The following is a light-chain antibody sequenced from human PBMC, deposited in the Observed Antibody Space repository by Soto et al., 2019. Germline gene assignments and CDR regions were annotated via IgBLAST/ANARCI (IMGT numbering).Light chain of an antibody. V-gene: IGKV1-5*03. J-gene: IGKJ1*01. CDR2: KAS. Sequence: DIQMTQYPSTLSASVGDRVTITCLASQSISSWVAWYQQKPGKGPKLLIYKASHLESGVPSRFSGSGSGTEFTLTISSLQPGDFAPYYCQHYTTYPWTFGHGTKVDI. CDR3: QHYTTYPWT. CDR1: QSISSW.